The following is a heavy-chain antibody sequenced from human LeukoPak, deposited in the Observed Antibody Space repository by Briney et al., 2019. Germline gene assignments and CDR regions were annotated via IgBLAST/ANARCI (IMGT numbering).Heavy chain of an antibody. CDR3: ARDSPGYSSSPGPWYFDL. J-gene: IGHJ2*01. CDR2: IYHSGST. CDR1: GGSISSSNW. Sequence: PSGTLSLTCAVSGGSISSSNWWSLVRQPPGKGLEWIGEIYHSGSTNYNPSLKSRVTISVDKSKNQFSLKLSSVTAADTAVYYCARDSPGYSSSPGPWYFDLWGRGTLVTVSS. D-gene: IGHD6-13*01. V-gene: IGHV4-4*02.